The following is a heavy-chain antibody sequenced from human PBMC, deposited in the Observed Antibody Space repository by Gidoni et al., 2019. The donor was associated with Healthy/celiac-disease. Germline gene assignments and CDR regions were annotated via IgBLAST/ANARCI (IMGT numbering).Heavy chain of an antibody. J-gene: IGHJ4*02. CDR2: IKSKTDGGTT. CDR3: TTDLEVGISSGWYVGEIDDY. CDR1: GFPFRHAW. D-gene: IGHD6-19*01. Sequence: EVQLVESGGGLVKPGGSLSLSCAASGFPFRHAWMSSVRQAPGKGLEWVGRIKSKTDGGTTDYAAPVKGRFTISRDDSKNTLYLQMNSLRTEDTAVYYCTTDLEVGISSGWYVGEIDDYWGQGTLVTVSS. V-gene: IGHV3-15*01.